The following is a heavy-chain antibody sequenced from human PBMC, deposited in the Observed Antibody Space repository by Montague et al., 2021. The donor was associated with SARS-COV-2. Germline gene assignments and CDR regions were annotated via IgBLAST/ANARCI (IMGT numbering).Heavy chain of an antibody. CDR1: GGSISSSSYY. D-gene: IGHD6-13*01. V-gene: IGHV4-39*07. CDR2: IYYSGST. Sequence: SETLSLTCTVSGGSISSSSYYWGWIRQPPGKGLEWIGSIYYSGSTYYNPSLKSRVTISVDTSKNPFSLKLSSVTAAAMAVYYCARVGRQQLVRLSGMDVWGQGTTVTVSS. CDR3: ARVGRQQLVRLSGMDV. J-gene: IGHJ6*02.